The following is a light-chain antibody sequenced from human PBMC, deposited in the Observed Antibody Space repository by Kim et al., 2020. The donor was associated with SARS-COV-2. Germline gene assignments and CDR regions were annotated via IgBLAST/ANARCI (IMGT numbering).Light chain of an antibody. CDR3: NSRDSSGNHHVV. CDR2: GKN. V-gene: IGLV3-19*01. J-gene: IGLJ2*01. CDR1: SLRSYY. Sequence: SSELTQDPAVSVALGQTVRITCQGDSLRSYYASWYQQKPGQAPVLVIYGKNKRPSGIPDRFSGSSSGNTASLTINGAQAEDEANYYCNSRDSSGNHHVVF.